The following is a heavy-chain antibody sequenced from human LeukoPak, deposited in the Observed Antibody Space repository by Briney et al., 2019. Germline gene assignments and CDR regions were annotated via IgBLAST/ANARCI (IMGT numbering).Heavy chain of an antibody. D-gene: IGHD3-3*01. CDR2: IRYDGSNK. CDR1: GFTFSSYG. Sequence: GGSLRLSCAASGFTFSSYGMHWVRQAPGKGLEWVAFIRYDGSNKYYADSVKGRFTISRDNSKNTLYLQMNSLRAEDTAVYYCAKDFNYDFWSGYSFDYWGQGTLVTVSS. CDR3: AKDFNYDFWSGYSFDY. V-gene: IGHV3-30*02. J-gene: IGHJ4*02.